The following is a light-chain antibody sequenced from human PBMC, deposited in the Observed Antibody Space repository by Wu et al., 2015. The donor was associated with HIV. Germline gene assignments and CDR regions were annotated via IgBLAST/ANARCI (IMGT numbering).Light chain of an antibody. V-gene: IGKV3-15*01. CDR1: QSVDSY. Sequence: EIVLTQSPATLSLSPGERATLSCRASQSVDSYLAWYQQRPGQPPRLLIYGASRRATGISASFGGSGSGTEFTLTISSLQSEDFALYYCQQYSYWPVTFGQGTRLEI. CDR3: QQYSYWPVT. CDR2: GAS. J-gene: IGKJ5*01.